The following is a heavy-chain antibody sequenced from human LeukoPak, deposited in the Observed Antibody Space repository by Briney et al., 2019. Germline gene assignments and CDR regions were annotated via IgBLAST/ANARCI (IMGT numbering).Heavy chain of an antibody. CDR1: GSTFSRNW. CDR2: IKSKTDGGTT. J-gene: IGHJ4*02. D-gene: IGHD3-22*01. V-gene: IGHV3-15*01. CDR3: TTDSGRLVVT. Sequence: GGSLRLSCAASGSTFSRNWMSWVRQAPGKGLEWVGRIKSKTDGGTTDYAAPVKGRFTISRDDSKNTLYLQMNSLKTEDTAVYYCTTDSGRLVVTWGQGTLVTVSS.